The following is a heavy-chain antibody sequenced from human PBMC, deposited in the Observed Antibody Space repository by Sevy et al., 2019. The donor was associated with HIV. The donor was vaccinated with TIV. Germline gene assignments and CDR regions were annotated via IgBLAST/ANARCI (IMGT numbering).Heavy chain of an antibody. V-gene: IGHV3-30-3*01. CDR3: ARDGDSSSSDPDYYYYGMDV. J-gene: IGHJ6*02. D-gene: IGHD6-6*01. CDR1: GFTFSSYA. CDR2: ISYDGSNK. Sequence: GGSLRLSCAASGFTFSSYAMHWVRQAPGKGLEWVAFISYDGSNKYYADSVKGRFTISRDNSKNTLYLQMNSLRAEDTAVYYCARDGDSSSSDPDYYYYGMDVWGQGTTVTVSS.